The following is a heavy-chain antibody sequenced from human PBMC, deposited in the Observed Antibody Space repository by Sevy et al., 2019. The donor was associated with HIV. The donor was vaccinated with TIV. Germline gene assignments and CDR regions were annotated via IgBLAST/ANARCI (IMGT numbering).Heavy chain of an antibody. CDR2: ISGSGGST. CDR1: GFTFSSYA. J-gene: IGHJ4*02. Sequence: GGSLRLSCTASGFTFSSYAMSWVRQAPGKGLEWVSAISGSGGSTYYADSVKGRFTISRDNSKNTLYLQMNSLRAEDTAVYYCAKEDHDSWSGYYRRGPRGTFDYWGQGTLVTVSS. V-gene: IGHV3-23*01. D-gene: IGHD3-3*01. CDR3: AKEDHDSWSGYYRRGPRGTFDY.